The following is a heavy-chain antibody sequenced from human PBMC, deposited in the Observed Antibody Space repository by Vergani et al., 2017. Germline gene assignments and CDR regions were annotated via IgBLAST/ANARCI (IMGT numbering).Heavy chain of an antibody. V-gene: IGHV1-69*02. J-gene: IGHJ4*02. Sequence: QVQLVHSGAEVKKPGSSVKVSCKAFGGTFNSYTISWVRQSPGQGLEWMGRIIPILDISNYAQKFQGRVTITADKSTSTAYLELSRLRSDDTAVYYCVRGLTGYLLWGQGTLVTVSS. CDR2: IIPILDIS. D-gene: IGHD3-9*01. CDR1: GGTFNSYT. CDR3: VRGLTGYLL.